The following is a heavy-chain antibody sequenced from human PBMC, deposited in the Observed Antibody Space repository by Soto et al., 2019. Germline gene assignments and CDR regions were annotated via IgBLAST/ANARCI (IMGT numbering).Heavy chain of an antibody. Sequence: EVQLVESGGGLVQPGRSLRLSCAASGFTFDDYAMHWVRQAPGKGLEWVSGISWNSGRIGYADSVKGRFTISRDNAKNSLYLQMKSLRAEDTALYYCAKGDCSSTSCYEYNFDYWGQGTLGTVSS. J-gene: IGHJ4*02. V-gene: IGHV3-9*01. CDR1: GFTFDDYA. CDR3: AKGDCSSTSCYEYNFDY. CDR2: ISWNSGRI. D-gene: IGHD2-2*01.